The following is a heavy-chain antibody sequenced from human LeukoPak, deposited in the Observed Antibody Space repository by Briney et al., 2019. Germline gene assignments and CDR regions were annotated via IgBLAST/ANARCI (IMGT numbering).Heavy chain of an antibody. V-gene: IGHV5-51*01. Sequence: GESLKISCKGSGYSFTSYWIGWVRQMPGKGLEWMGIIYPGDSDTRNSPSFQGQVTISVDKSISTAYLQWSSLKASDTAMYYCARRDSSGWGPFDYWGQGTLVTVSS. CDR2: IYPGDSDT. CDR1: GYSFTSYW. D-gene: IGHD6-19*01. J-gene: IGHJ4*02. CDR3: ARRDSSGWGPFDY.